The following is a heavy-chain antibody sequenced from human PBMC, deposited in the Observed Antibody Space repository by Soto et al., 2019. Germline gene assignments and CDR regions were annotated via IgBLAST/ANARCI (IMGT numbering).Heavy chain of an antibody. CDR3: AKDRSSSGWYGDY. CDR1: GFPFSNYS. CDR2: ISYDGSNK. V-gene: IGHV3-30*18. D-gene: IGHD6-19*01. Sequence: GGSLRLSCGASGFPFSNYSMNWVRQAPGKGLEWAAVISYDGSNKYYADSVKGRFTISRDNSKNTLYLQMNSLRAEDTAVYYCAKDRSSSGWYGDYWGQGTLVTVSS. J-gene: IGHJ4*02.